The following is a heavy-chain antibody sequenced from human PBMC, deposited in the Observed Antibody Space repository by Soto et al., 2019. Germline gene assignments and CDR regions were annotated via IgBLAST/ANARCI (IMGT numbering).Heavy chain of an antibody. J-gene: IGHJ4*02. CDR2: LWYDGTTT. D-gene: IGHD1-26*01. Sequence: GGSLRLSCAASGFTVSNTGMHWVRQAPGKGLEWVAVLWYDGTTTFYADSVRGRFTISRDNSENTLYLQMNTLRAEDTAVYYCAKTYVPLEWELPNAYFDYWGQGTLVTVSS. CDR1: GFTVSNTG. V-gene: IGHV3-30*02. CDR3: AKTYVPLEWELPNAYFDY.